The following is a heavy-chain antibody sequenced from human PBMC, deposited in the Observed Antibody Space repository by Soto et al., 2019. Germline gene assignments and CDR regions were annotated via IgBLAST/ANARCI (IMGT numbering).Heavy chain of an antibody. J-gene: IGHJ4*02. Sequence: ESGGGVVQPGRSLRLSCATSGFTFSSYGMHWVRQAPGKGLEWVALIWRDGSEKYYADSVKGRITISRDDSKNTVYLQMNSLRAEDTAVYYCARDTRDPYSGSDYWGQGTLVTVSS. CDR2: IWRDGSEK. CDR3: ARDTRDPYSGSDY. V-gene: IGHV3-33*01. D-gene: IGHD2-21*01. CDR1: GFTFSSYG.